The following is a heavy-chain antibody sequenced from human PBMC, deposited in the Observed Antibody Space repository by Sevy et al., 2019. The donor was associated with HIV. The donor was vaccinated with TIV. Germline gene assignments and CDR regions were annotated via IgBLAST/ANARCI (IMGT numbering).Heavy chain of an antibody. D-gene: IGHD2-2*01. CDR2: ISGSGGDT. V-gene: IGHV3-23*01. CDR3: AKDLVVLGGDAFDI. CDR1: GFTFSSYA. J-gene: IGHJ3*02. Sequence: GGSLRLSCAASGFTFSSYAMSRVRQAPGKGLEWVSAISGSGGDTYYAHSVKGRFTISRDNSKNTLYLQMNSLRADDTAVYYCAKDLVVLGGDAFDIWGQGTMVTVSS.